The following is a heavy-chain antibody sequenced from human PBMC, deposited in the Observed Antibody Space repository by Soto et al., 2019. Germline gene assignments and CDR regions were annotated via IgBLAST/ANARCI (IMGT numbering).Heavy chain of an antibody. CDR2: IKSDLTTT. V-gene: IGHV3-74*01. J-gene: IGHJ4*02. Sequence: PGGSLGLSCAAASGFTFSSHWMHWVRQAPGKGLVWVSRIKSDLTTTNYADSVKGRLTISRDNAQNTLFLQMNSLRAEDTAVYFCVRGLGYSAFWGQGTLVTAPQ. CDR3: VRGLGYSAF. CDR1: GFTFSSHW. D-gene: IGHD5-12*01.